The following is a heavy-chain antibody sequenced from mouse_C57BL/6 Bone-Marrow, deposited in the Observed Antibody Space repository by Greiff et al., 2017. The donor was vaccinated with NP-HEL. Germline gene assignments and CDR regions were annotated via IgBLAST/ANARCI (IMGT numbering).Heavy chain of an antibody. CDR1: GYTFTSYG. CDR3: AREEKLRAMDY. J-gene: IGHJ4*01. V-gene: IGHV1-81*01. Sequence: VNVVESGAELARPGASVKLSCKASGYTFTSYGISWVKQRTGQGLEWIGEIYPRSGNTYYNEKFKGKATLTADKSSSTAYMELRSLTSEDSAVYFCAREEKLRAMDYWGQGTSVTVSS. CDR2: IYPRSGNT.